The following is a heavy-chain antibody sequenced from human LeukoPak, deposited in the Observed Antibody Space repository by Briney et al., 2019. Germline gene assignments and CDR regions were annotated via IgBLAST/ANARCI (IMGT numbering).Heavy chain of an antibody. D-gene: IGHD6-13*01. V-gene: IGHV4-59*08. CDR3: ARPLIAAAGNWFDP. Sequence: SETLSLTCTVSGGSISSYYWSWIRQPAGKGLEWIGSIYHSGSTYYNPSLKSRVTISVDTSKNQFSLKLSSVTAADTAVYYCARPLIAAAGNWFDPWGQGTLVTVSS. CDR1: GGSISSYY. J-gene: IGHJ5*02. CDR2: IYHSGST.